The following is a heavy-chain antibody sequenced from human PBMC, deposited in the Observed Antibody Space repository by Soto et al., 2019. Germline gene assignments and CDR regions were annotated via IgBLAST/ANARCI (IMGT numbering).Heavy chain of an antibody. CDR3: ARNKLRFLEWTHPYMDV. Sequence: SETLSLTCTVSGGSISSYYWSWIRQPPGKGLEWIGYIYYSGSTNYNPSLKSRVTISVDTSKNQFSLKLSSVTAADTAVYYCARNKLRFLEWTHPYMDVWGKGTTVTVSS. D-gene: IGHD3-3*01. J-gene: IGHJ6*03. CDR2: IYYSGST. V-gene: IGHV4-59*01. CDR1: GGSISSYY.